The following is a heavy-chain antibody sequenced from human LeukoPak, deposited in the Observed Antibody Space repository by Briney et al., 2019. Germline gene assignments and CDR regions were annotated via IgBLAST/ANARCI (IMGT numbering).Heavy chain of an antibody. CDR2: INHSGST. J-gene: IGHJ4*02. CDR3: ARGPAGWWLGEFDY. V-gene: IGHV4-39*07. Sequence: SETLSLTCSVSGDSISSGSYYWSWIRQPPGKGLEWIGEINHSGSTNYNPSLKSRVTISVDTSKNQFSLKLSSVTAADTAVYYCARGPAGWWLGEFDYWGQGTLVTVSS. D-gene: IGHD6-19*01. CDR1: GDSISSGSYY.